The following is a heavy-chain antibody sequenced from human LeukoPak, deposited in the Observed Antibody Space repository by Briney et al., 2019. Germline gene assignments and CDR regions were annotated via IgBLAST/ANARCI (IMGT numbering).Heavy chain of an antibody. CDR1: GGSISSGGYS. CDR2: IYYSGST. D-gene: IGHD4-17*01. Sequence: SETLSLTCAVSGGSISSGGYSWSWIRQPPGKGLEWIGYIYYSGSTYYNPSLKSRVTISVDTSKNQFSLKLSSVTAADTAVYYCARGSDSDYGDYVYDYWGQGTLVTVSS. J-gene: IGHJ4*02. V-gene: IGHV4-30-4*07. CDR3: ARGSDSDYGDYVYDY.